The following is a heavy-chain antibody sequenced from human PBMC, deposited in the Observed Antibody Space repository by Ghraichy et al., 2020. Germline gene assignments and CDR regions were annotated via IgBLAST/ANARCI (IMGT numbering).Heavy chain of an antibody. CDR1: GFTFTLFF. Sequence: GGSLRLSCAASGFTFTLFFMSWVRQSPGKGLEWVSSIGGSGSPSFHADSVNGRFTISRDNSNNTLYLQMNSLRFDDTAIYYCAKQKGRGPAFDVWGPGTMVTVSS. CDR2: IGGSGSPS. CDR3: AKQKGRGPAFDV. J-gene: IGHJ3*01. D-gene: IGHD3/OR15-3a*01. V-gene: IGHV3-23*01.